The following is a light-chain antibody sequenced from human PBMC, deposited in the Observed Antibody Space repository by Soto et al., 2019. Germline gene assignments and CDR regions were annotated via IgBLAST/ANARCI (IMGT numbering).Light chain of an antibody. CDR2: DVG. J-gene: IGLJ1*01. Sequence: QSMLTQPRSVSGSPGQSVTISCTGTSSDVGGYNFVSWYQQHPGKAPKLMIYDVGKRPSGVPDRFSGSKSGNTASLTISGLQAEDEADYYCCSYAGSYTWVFGTGTKLTVL. CDR3: CSYAGSYTWV. CDR1: SSDVGGYNF. V-gene: IGLV2-11*01.